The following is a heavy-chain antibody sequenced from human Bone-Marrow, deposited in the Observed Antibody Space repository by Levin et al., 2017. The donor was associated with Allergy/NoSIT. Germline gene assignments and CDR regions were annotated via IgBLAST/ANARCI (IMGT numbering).Heavy chain of an antibody. V-gene: IGHV3-11*01. CDR1: GFTFSDYY. CDR2: ISGSGNTI. CDR3: ARRAQGRAFDI. Sequence: PGGSLRLSCVASGFTFSDYYMSWIRQAPGKGLEWLSYISGSGNTIYYADSVKGRFTISRENAKNSLYLQMNSLRAEDTAVYYCARRAQGRAFDIWGQGTMVTISS. J-gene: IGHJ3*02.